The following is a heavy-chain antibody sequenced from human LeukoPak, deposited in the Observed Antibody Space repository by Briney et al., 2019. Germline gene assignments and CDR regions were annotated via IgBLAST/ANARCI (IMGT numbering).Heavy chain of an antibody. V-gene: IGHV4-34*01. J-gene: IGHJ6*03. Sequence: SEALSLTCAVYGGSFSGYYWSWIRQPPGKGLEWIGEINHSGSTNYNPSLKSRVTISVDTSKNQFSLKLSSVTAADTAVYYCARVKQQLVRYYYYYYMDVWGKGTTVTVSS. CDR2: INHSGST. CDR1: GGSFSGYY. D-gene: IGHD6-13*01. CDR3: ARVKQQLVRYYYYYYMDV.